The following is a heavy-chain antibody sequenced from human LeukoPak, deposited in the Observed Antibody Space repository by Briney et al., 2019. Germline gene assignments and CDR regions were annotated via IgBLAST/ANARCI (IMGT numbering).Heavy chain of an antibody. CDR3: ARVGGTNYYYYGMDV. D-gene: IGHD1-26*01. J-gene: IGHJ6*02. Sequence: SETLSLTCTVSGGSISSSSYYWGWIRQPPGTGLEWIGSIYYSGSTNYNPSLKSRVTISVDTSKNQFSLKLSSVTAADTAVYYCARVGGTNYYYYGMDVWGQGTTVTVSS. CDR1: GGSISSSSYY. CDR2: IYYSGST. V-gene: IGHV4-39*07.